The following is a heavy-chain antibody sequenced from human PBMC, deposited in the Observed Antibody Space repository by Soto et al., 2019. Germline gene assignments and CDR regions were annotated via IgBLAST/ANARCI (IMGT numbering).Heavy chain of an antibody. J-gene: IGHJ6*02. D-gene: IGHD6-13*01. Sequence: QVQLVQSGAEVKKPGSSVKVSCKASGGTFSSYAISWVRQAPGQGLEWMGGIIPIFGTANYAQKFQGRVTITADESTSPAYMELSSLRSEDTAVYYCARDGERAAAGTSGMGVWGQGTTVTVSS. CDR2: IIPIFGTA. CDR3: ARDGERAAAGTSGMGV. V-gene: IGHV1-69*12. CDR1: GGTFSSYA.